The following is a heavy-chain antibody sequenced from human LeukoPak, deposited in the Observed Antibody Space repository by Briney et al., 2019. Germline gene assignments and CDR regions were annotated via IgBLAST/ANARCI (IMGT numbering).Heavy chain of an antibody. Sequence: PGGSLRLSCAASGFTFSSYAMSWVRQAPGKGLEWVSAISGSGGSTYYADSVKGRFTISRDNSKNTLYLQMNSLRAEDTAVYYCAKDPSRGGITMPATWGLFDYWGQGTLVTVSS. CDR1: GFTFSSYA. CDR3: AKDPSRGGITMPATWGLFDY. J-gene: IGHJ4*02. V-gene: IGHV3-23*01. D-gene: IGHD3-10*01. CDR2: ISGSGGST.